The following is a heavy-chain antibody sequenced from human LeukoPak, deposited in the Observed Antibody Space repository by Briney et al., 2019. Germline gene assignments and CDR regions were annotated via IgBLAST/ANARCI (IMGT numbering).Heavy chain of an antibody. D-gene: IGHD3-3*01. CDR1: GGSFSGYY. V-gene: IGHV4-34*01. CDR3: ARLEWKIDY. Sequence: PSETLSLTCAVYGGSFSGYYWSWIRQPPGKGLEWIGEINHSGSTNYNPSLKSRVTISVDTSKNQFSLKLSSVTAADTAVYYCARLEWKIDYWGQGTLVTVSS. CDR2: INHSGST. J-gene: IGHJ4*02.